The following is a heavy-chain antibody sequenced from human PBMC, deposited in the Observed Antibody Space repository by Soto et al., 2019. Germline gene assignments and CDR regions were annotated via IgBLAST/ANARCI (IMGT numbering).Heavy chain of an antibody. V-gene: IGHV3-30-3*01. CDR2: ISYDGSNK. CDR1: GFTFSSYA. CDR3: ARGTTYSSSWYRRLGLDY. Sequence: GGSLRLSCAASGFTFSSYAMHWVRQAPGKGLEWVAVISYDGSNKYYADSVKGRFTISRDNSKNTLYLQMNSLRAEDTAVYYCARGTTYSSSWYRRLGLDYWGQGTLVTVSS. J-gene: IGHJ4*02. D-gene: IGHD6-13*01.